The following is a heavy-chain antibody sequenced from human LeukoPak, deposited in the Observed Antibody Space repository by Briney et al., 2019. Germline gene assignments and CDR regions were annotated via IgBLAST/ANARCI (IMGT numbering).Heavy chain of an antibody. V-gene: IGHV3-73*01. Sequence: GGSLRLSCAASGFTFSGSAMHWVRQASGKGLEWVGRIRSKANSYATAYAASVKGRFTISRDDSKNTAYLRMNSLKTEDTAVYYCTREPSITMIVVVSTGGMDVWGQGTTVTVSS. CDR3: TREPSITMIVVVSTGGMDV. CDR2: IRSKANSYAT. D-gene: IGHD3-22*01. CDR1: GFTFSGSA. J-gene: IGHJ6*02.